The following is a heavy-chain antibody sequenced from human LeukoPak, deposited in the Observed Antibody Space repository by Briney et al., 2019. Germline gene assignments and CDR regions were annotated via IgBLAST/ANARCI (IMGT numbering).Heavy chain of an antibody. Sequence: ASVKVSCKASGYTFTGYYMHWVRQAPGQGLEWMGWINPNSGGTNYAQKFQGRVTMTRDTSISTAYMELSRLRSDDTAVYYCAREVELLTRYYGMDVWGQGTTVTVSS. CDR3: AREVELLTRYYGMDV. V-gene: IGHV1-2*02. CDR1: GYTFTGYY. D-gene: IGHD1-7*01. J-gene: IGHJ6*02. CDR2: INPNSGGT.